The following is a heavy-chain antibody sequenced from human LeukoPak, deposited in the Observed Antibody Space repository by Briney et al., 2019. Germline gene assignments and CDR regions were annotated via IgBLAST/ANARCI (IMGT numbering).Heavy chain of an antibody. CDR3: TRGGGWLVDY. CDR1: GDSVSSGSYY. D-gene: IGHD6-19*01. Sequence: SETLSLICTVSGDSVSSGSYYGSWFRQPPGTAPEWIGYVYSSGSTKYNPSLKSRVTISVETSKNQISLKLESVTAADTAVYYCTRGGGWLVDYWGQGTLATVSS. J-gene: IGHJ4*02. V-gene: IGHV4-61*01. CDR2: VYSSGST.